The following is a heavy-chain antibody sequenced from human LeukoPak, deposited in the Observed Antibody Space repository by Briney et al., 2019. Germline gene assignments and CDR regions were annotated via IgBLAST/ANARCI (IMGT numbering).Heavy chain of an antibody. V-gene: IGHV1-69*13. J-gene: IGHJ4*02. CDR1: GGTFSSYA. D-gene: IGHD3-22*01. CDR2: IIPIFATA. Sequence: ASVKVSCKASGGTFSSYAMSWVRQAPGQGLEWMGGIIPIFATANYAQKFQGRVTITADESTSTAYMELSSLRSEDTAVYYCARGPITTRSHFDYWGQGTLVTVSS. CDR3: ARGPITTRSHFDY.